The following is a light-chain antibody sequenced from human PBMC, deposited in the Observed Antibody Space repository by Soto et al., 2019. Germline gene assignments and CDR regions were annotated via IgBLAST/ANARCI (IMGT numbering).Light chain of an antibody. J-gene: IGKJ5*01. CDR3: QQYGSSPQT. CDR1: QTVSGSY. Sequence: IVLTQSPATLSLSPGERATLSCRASQTVSGSYLAWYQHKPGQAPRLLIYGEFSRATGIPDRFSGSGSGTDFTLTISRLEPEDFAVYYCQQYGSSPQTFGQGTRLEIK. CDR2: GEF. V-gene: IGKV3-20*01.